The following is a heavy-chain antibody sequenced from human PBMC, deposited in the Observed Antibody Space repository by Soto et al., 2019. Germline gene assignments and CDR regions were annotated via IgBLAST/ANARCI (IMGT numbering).Heavy chain of an antibody. CDR3: AHPRGYGVFDAYDF. Sequence: GSLRLSCAASGFTFSTYAMSWVRQAPGKGLEWVSAISGSGDYTYYADSVKGRSTISRDNSINTLFLRMNSLRIEDTAVYFCAHPRGYGVFDAYDFWGQGTMVTVSS. CDR2: ISGSGDYT. D-gene: IGHD4-17*01. J-gene: IGHJ3*01. V-gene: IGHV3-23*01. CDR1: GFTFSTYA.